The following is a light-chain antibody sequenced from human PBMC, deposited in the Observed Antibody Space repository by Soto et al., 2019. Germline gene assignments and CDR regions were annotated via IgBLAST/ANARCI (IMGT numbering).Light chain of an antibody. CDR3: QQYGSSPRT. J-gene: IGKJ1*01. CDR2: DAS. Sequence: VMTQSTATLSVSPGERATLSCRASQSISNYLAWYQHKPGQAPRLLIYDASNRATATPPRFSGSGSGTDFTLTISRLEPEDFAVYYCQQYGSSPRTFGQGTKVDIK. V-gene: IGKV3-20*01. CDR1: QSISNY.